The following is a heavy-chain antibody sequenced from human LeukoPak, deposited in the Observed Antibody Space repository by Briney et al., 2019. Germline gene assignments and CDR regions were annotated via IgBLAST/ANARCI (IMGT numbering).Heavy chain of an antibody. CDR2: IYPTDSDT. CDR3: PKHVSPNRWFYFDF. CDR1: GYSFTNYI. V-gene: IGHV5-51*01. Sequence: GESLKISCKASGYSFTNYIIAWVRHKPGKGLEWMGIIYPTDSDTRYNPSFQGQVAISVAPSISTAYLQWGSLEASNTAMNYCPKHVSPNRWFYFDFWGQGTLVTVSS. J-gene: IGHJ4*02. D-gene: IGHD2-15*01.